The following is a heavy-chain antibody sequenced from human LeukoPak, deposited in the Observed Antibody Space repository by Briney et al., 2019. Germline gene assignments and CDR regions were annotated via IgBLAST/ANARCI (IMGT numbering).Heavy chain of an antibody. CDR1: GGSISSYY. CDR2: IYYSGST. CDR3: ARGNSSSWPLDY. V-gene: IGHV4-59*08. Sequence: PSETLSLTCTVSGGSISSYYWSWIRQPPGKGLEWIGYIYYSGSTNYNPSLKSRVTMSVDTSKSQFSLNLNSVTAADTAVYYCARGNSSSWPLDYWGQGTLVTVSS. J-gene: IGHJ4*02. D-gene: IGHD6-13*01.